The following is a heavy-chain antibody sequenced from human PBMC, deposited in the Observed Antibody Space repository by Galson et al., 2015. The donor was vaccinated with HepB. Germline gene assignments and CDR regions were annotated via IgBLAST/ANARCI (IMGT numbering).Heavy chain of an antibody. J-gene: IGHJ6*02. D-gene: IGHD3-10*01. V-gene: IGHV3-21*01. CDR3: AREGDYYGSGSYYQYYYYGMDV. Sequence: SLRLSCAASGFTFSSYSMNWVRQAPGKGLEWVSSISSSSSYIYYADSVKGRFTISRDNAKNSLYLQMNSLRAEDTAVYYCAREGDYYGSGSYYQYYYYGMDVWGQGTTVTVSS. CDR1: GFTFSSYS. CDR2: ISSSSSYI.